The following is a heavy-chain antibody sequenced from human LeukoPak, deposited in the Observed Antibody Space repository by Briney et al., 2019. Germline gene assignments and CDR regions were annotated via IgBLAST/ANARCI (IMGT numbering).Heavy chain of an antibody. Sequence: PSETLSLTCTVSGGSISSYYWSWIRPPAGKGLEWIGRIDTSGSIIYNPSLKSRVTISVDTSKNQLSLKVSSVTAADTAVYYCARVKSSTRGPYYHYYMDVWGKGTTVIVSS. CDR3: ARVKSSTRGPYYHYYMDV. D-gene: IGHD3-10*01. CDR1: GGSISSYY. J-gene: IGHJ6*03. V-gene: IGHV4-4*07. CDR2: IDTSGSI.